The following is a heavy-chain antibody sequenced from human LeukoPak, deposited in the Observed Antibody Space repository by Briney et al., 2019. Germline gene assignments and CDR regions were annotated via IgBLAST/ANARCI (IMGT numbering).Heavy chain of an antibody. CDR3: ARRVGAAAGFYYYYYMDV. CDR2: IYYSGST. CDR1: GGSISSGGYY. J-gene: IGHJ6*03. D-gene: IGHD6-13*01. V-gene: IGHV4-30-4*08. Sequence: SQTLSLTCTVSGGSISSGGYYWSWIRQPPGKGLEWIGYIYYSGSTNYNPSLKSRVTISVDTSKNQFSLKLSSVTAADTAVYYCARRVGAAAGFYYYYYMDVWGKGTTVTVSS.